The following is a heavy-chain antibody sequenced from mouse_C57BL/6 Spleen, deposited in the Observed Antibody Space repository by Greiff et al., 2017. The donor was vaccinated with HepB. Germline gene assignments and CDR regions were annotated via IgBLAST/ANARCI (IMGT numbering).Heavy chain of an antibody. CDR2: IYPGDGDT. J-gene: IGHJ1*03. CDR3: ARSSYYVSSDDWYVDG. CDR1: GYAFSSSW. D-gene: IGHD1-1*01. Sequence: QVQLQQSGPELVKPGASVKISCKASGYAFSSSWMNWVKQRPGKGLEWIGRIYPGDGDTNYNGKFKGKATLTADKSSSTAYMQLSSLTSEDSAVYFCARSSYYVSSDDWYVDGGGTGTMVTVSS. V-gene: IGHV1-82*01.